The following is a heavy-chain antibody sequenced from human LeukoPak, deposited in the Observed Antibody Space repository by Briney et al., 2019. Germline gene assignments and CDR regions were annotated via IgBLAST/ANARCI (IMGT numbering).Heavy chain of an antibody. Sequence: GRSLRLSCAASGFTFDDYAMHWVRQAPGKGLERVSGISWNSGSIGYADSVKGRFTISRDNAKNSLYLQMNSLRAEDTALYYCAKSPDYYYGMDVWGQGTTVTVSS. CDR1: GFTFDDYA. V-gene: IGHV3-9*01. CDR2: ISWNSGSI. CDR3: AKSPDYYYGMDV. J-gene: IGHJ6*02.